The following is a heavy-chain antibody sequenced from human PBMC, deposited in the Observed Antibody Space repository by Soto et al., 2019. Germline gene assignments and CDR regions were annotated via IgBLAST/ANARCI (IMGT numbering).Heavy chain of an antibody. CDR1: GFTFSSYS. CDR3: ARVSVGELFKFDY. CDR2: ISGSSSYI. V-gene: IGHV3-21*01. Sequence: GGSLRLSCAASGFTFSSYSMNGVRQAPGKGLEGFSSISGSSSYIYYADSVKGRFTISRDNAKNSLYLQMNSLRAEDTAVYYCARVSVGELFKFDYWGQGTLVTVSS. D-gene: IGHD3-10*01. J-gene: IGHJ4*02.